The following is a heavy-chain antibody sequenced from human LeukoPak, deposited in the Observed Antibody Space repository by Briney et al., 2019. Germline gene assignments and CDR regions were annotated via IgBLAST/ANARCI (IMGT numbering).Heavy chain of an antibody. CDR3: ARHPMLRLDAFDI. CDR2: IYYSGST. Sequence: SETLSLTCTVSGGSISSSSYYWGWIRQPPGKGLEWIGSIYYSGSTYYNPSLKSRVTISVDTSKNQFSLKLSFVTAADTAVYYCARHPMLRLDAFDIWGQGTLVTVSS. J-gene: IGHJ3*02. CDR1: GGSISSSSYY. D-gene: IGHD5-12*01. V-gene: IGHV4-39*01.